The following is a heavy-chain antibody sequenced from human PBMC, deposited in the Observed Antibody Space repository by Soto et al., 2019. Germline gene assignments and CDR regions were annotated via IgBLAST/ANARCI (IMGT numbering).Heavy chain of an antibody. CDR3: AKGSGRDGYNTRHGGYYYGMDV. J-gene: IGHJ6*02. V-gene: IGHV3-23*01. D-gene: IGHD5-12*01. Sequence: GGSLRLSCAASGFTFSSYAMSWVRQAPGKGLEWVSAISGSGGSTYYADSVKGRFTISRDNSKNTLYLQMNSLRAEDTAVYYCAKGSGRDGYNTRHGGYYYGMDVWGQGTTVTAP. CDR2: ISGSGGST. CDR1: GFTFSSYA.